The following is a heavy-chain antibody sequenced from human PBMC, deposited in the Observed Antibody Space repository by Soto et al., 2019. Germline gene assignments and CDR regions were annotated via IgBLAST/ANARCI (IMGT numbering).Heavy chain of an antibody. D-gene: IGHD5-18*01. Sequence: SETLSLTCTVSGASIISGGHYWSWIRQHPGKGLEWIGYIYYSGSTYFNPSLKSRVTMSVDTSKNQFSLRLTSATAADTAVYYCASTEAFSFGYGLDYWGQGTLVTVSS. V-gene: IGHV4-31*03. CDR3: ASTEAFSFGYGLDY. CDR2: IYYSGST. J-gene: IGHJ4*02. CDR1: GASIISGGHY.